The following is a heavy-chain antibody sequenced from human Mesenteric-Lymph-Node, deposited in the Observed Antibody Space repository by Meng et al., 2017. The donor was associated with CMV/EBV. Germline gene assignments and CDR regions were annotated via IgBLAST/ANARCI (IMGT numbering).Heavy chain of an antibody. J-gene: IGHJ5*02. CDR2: IIPILGIA. D-gene: IGHD6-13*01. CDR3: ARTPGIATPTAWWLDP. CDR1: GTFSSYA. Sequence: GTFSSYAISWVRQAPGQGLEWMGRIIPILGIANYAQKFQGRVTITADKSTSTAYMELSSLRSEDTAVYYCARTPGIATPTAWWLDPWGQGTPVTVSS. V-gene: IGHV1-69*04.